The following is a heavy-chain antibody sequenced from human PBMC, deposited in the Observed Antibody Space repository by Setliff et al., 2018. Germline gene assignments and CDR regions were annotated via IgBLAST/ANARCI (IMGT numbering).Heavy chain of an antibody. CDR1: GGSMNSGSYY. D-gene: IGHD3-3*01. V-gene: IGHV4-61*09. CDR2: IYTSWST. Sequence: PSETLSLTCTVSGGSMNSGSYYWSFIRQPAGKGLEWIGQIYTSWSTNYNPSLKSRVTISLDTSKNQFSLSLNSVTAADTAVYYCARMSGFQYMDVWGKGTTVTVSS. CDR3: ARMSGFQYMDV. J-gene: IGHJ6*03.